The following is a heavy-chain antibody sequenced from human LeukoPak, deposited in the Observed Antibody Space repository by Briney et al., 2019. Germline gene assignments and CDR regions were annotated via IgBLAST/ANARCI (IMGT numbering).Heavy chain of an antibody. V-gene: IGHV4-31*03. CDR2: TSNSDYP. Sequence: SETLSLTCTVSGASIRTSEDHWTWIRQHPGKGLEWIGYTSNSDYPDSNPSLKSRVITSLDTSKNQFSLKLRSVTAADTAVYYCARHMGSVSFIYFDYWGQGTLVTVSS. CDR1: GASIRTSEDH. CDR3: ARHMGSVSFIYFDY. J-gene: IGHJ4*02. D-gene: IGHD1-26*01.